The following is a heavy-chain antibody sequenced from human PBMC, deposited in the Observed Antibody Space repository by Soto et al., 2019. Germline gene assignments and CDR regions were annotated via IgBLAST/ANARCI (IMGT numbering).Heavy chain of an antibody. V-gene: IGHV1-18*01. Sequence: QVQLVQSGAEVKKPGASVKVSCKASGYTFTSYGISWVRQAPGQGLEWMGWISAYNGNTNYAQKLQGRVTMTTDTSTNTPYLELRSLRSDDTPVYYCARDLRGYYDILTGQYYFDYWGQGTLVTVSS. CDR2: ISAYNGNT. CDR3: ARDLRGYYDILTGQYYFDY. J-gene: IGHJ4*02. CDR1: GYTFTSYG. D-gene: IGHD3-9*01.